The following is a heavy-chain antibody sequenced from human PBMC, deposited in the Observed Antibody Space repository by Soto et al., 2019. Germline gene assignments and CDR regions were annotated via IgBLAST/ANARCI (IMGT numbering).Heavy chain of an antibody. J-gene: IGHJ1*01. CDR3: ARGRTVSSIGPLLV. Sequence: QLQLVPSGAEVKKPGASVKVSCTASGYNFFDYGVSWVRQAPGQGLEWMGWVSPKSGNTDYARKVQGRVTMTTDISTSPAYLELRGLISDDTGVYYCARGRTVSSIGPLLVWGQGTLVSVSS. CDR1: GYNFFDYG. D-gene: IGHD1-1*01. CDR2: VSPKSGNT. V-gene: IGHV1-18*01.